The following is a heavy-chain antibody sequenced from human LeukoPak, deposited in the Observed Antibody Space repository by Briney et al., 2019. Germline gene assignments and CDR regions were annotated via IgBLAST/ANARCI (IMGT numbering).Heavy chain of an antibody. Sequence: GRSLRLSCAASGFTFRDYAMHWVRQAPGQGLDWVALISYEGSNKYYADSVKGRFTISRDNARNSLYLQMNSLRPEDTAVYYCARGDDYGDRYYFDYWGQGILVTVSS. D-gene: IGHD4-17*01. V-gene: IGHV3-30-3*01. CDR2: ISYEGSNK. J-gene: IGHJ4*02. CDR3: ARGDDYGDRYYFDY. CDR1: GFTFRDYA.